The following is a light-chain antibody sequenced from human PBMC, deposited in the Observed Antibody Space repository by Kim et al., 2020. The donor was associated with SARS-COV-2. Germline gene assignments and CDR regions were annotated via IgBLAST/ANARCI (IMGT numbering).Light chain of an antibody. Sequence: ASVKLTCTLSSGHSSYAIAWHQQQPEKGPRYLMKVDNDGSHFKGDGIPDRFSGSSSGAERYLTISSLQSEDGADYYCQTWGTGIRVFGGGTQLTVL. CDR1: SGHSSYA. J-gene: IGLJ3*02. CDR3: QTWGTGIRV. V-gene: IGLV4-69*01. CDR2: VDNDGSH.